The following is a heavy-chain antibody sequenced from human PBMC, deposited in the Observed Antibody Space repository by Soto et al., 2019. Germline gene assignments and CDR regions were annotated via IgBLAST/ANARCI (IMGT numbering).Heavy chain of an antibody. J-gene: IGHJ6*02. V-gene: IGHV4-4*02. CDR3: ARCPYYDILTGYYYYYGMDV. CDR2: IYHSGST. Sequence: PSETLSLTCAVSGGSISSSNWWSWVRQPPGKGLEWIGEIYHSGSTNYNPSLKSRVTISVDKSKNQFSLKLSSVTAADTAVYYCARCPYYDILTGYYYYYGMDVWGQGTTVTVSS. D-gene: IGHD3-9*01. CDR1: GGSISSSNW.